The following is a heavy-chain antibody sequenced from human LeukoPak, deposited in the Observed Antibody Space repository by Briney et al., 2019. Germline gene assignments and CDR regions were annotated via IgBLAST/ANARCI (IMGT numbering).Heavy chain of an antibody. CDR2: INQDGSGK. CDR3: PRVESSASGRALDY. J-gene: IGHJ4*02. CDR1: GLTFSTYW. D-gene: IGHD6-6*01. Sequence: GGSLRLSCAASGLTFSTYWMSWVRQAPGKGLEWVANINQDGSGKDYVDSVKGRFTISRDKAKNSLYLQMHSLRAEDTALSYCPRVESSASGRALDYWGQGTLVTVSS. V-gene: IGHV3-7*03.